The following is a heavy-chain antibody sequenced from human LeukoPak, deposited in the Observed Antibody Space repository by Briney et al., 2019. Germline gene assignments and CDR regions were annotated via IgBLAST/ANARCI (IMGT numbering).Heavy chain of an antibody. D-gene: IGHD6-6*01. CDR1: GGSISSSSYY. J-gene: IGHJ4*02. CDR2: IYYSGST. Sequence: SENLSLTCTVSGGSISSSSYYWGWIRQPPGKGLEWVGSIYYSGSTYYNPSLKSRVTISVDTSKNLFSLKLSSVTAADTAVYYCARLAALPDYWGQGTLVTVSS. V-gene: IGHV4-39*01. CDR3: ARLAALPDY.